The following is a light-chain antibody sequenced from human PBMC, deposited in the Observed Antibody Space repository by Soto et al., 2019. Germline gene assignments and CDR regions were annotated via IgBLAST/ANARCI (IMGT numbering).Light chain of an antibody. Sequence: EIVMTQSPATLSVSPGERATLSCRASQSVSSNLAWYQQKPGQAPRLLLYGASTRATAIPARFSGSGSGTEFTITISSLQSEDFAVYYGQQYNNWPPLTFGGGTKVEIK. V-gene: IGKV3-15*01. CDR1: QSVSSN. CDR2: GAS. CDR3: QQYNNWPPLT. J-gene: IGKJ4*01.